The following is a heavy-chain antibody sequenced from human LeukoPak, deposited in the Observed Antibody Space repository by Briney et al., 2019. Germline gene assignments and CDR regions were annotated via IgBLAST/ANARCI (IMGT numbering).Heavy chain of an antibody. V-gene: IGHV4-38-2*01. CDR3: ARVVAAAGYYYYYYMDV. CDR1: GYSISSGYY. D-gene: IGHD6-13*01. Sequence: SETLSLTCAVSGYSISSGYYWGWIRQPPGKGLEWIGYIYYSGSTYYNPSLKSRVTISVDTSKNQFSLKLSSVTAADTAVYYCARVVAAAGYYYYYYMDVWGKGTTVTVSS. J-gene: IGHJ6*03. CDR2: IYYSGST.